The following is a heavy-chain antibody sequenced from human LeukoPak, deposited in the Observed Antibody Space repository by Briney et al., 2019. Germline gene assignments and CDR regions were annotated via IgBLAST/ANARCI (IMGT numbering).Heavy chain of an antibody. CDR3: ARRDSSGWYNYYYGMDV. V-gene: IGHV3-30-3*01. CDR2: ISYDGSNK. CDR1: GFTFSSYA. Sequence: GGSLRLSCAASGFTFSSYAMHWVRQAPGKGLEWVAVISYDGSNKYYADSVKGRFTISRDNSKNTLYLQMNSLRAEDTAVYCCARRDSSGWYNYYYGMDVWGQGTTVTVSS. D-gene: IGHD6-19*01. J-gene: IGHJ6*02.